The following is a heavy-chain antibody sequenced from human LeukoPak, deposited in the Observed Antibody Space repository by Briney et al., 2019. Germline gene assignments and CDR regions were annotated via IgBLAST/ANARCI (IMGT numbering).Heavy chain of an antibody. V-gene: IGHV3-23*01. CDR2: ISASGGST. CDR3: AKDRLSKSDY. J-gene: IGHJ4*02. CDR1: GFTFSSSA. Sequence: PGGSLRLSCAASGFTFSSSAMSWVRQAPGKGLEWVSAISASGGSTYYADSVKGRFTISRDNSKNTLYLQMNSLTAEDTAIYYCAKDRLSKSDYWGQGTLVTVSS. D-gene: IGHD4-11*01.